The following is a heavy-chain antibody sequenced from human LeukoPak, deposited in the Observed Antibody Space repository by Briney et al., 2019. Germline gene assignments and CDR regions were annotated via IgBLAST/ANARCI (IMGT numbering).Heavy chain of an antibody. V-gene: IGHV1-18*04. Sequence: GALVKVSCKASGYTFTSYGISWVRQARGQGLEWMGWMSAYNGNTNYAQKLQGRVTMTTDTSTSTAYMELRSLRSDDTAVYYCARTYYYGSGSYSPDYWGQGTLVTVSS. D-gene: IGHD3-10*01. CDR2: MSAYNGNT. CDR3: ARTYYYGSGSYSPDY. J-gene: IGHJ4*02. CDR1: GYTFTSYG.